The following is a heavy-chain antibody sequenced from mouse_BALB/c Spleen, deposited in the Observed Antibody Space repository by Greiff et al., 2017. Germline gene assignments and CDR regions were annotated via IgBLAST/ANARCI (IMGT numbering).Heavy chain of an antibody. V-gene: IGHV1-5*01. CDR3: TRNDYDEGNFAY. Sequence: EVQLQQSGTVLARPGASVKMSCKASGYTFTSYWMHWVKQRPGQGLEWIGAIYPGNSDTSYNQKFKGKAKLTAVTSTSTAYMELSSQTNEDSAVYYCTRNDYDEGNFAYWGQGTLVTVSA. CDR1: GYTFTSYW. D-gene: IGHD2-4*01. J-gene: IGHJ3*01. CDR2: IYPGNSDT.